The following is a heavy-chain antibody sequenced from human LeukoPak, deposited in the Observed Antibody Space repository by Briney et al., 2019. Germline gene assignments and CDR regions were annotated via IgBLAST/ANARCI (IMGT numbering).Heavy chain of an antibody. Sequence: PGASVTVSCKASGYTFTSYAMHWVRQAPGQRLEGMGWINAGKGNTKYSQEFQGRVTITRDTSASTAYMELSSLRSEDMAVYYCARDYTPFTVYYAFDIWGQGTMVTVSS. CDR2: INAGKGNT. CDR1: GYTFTSYA. CDR3: ARDYTPFTVYYAFDI. J-gene: IGHJ3*02. D-gene: IGHD3-16*01. V-gene: IGHV1-3*03.